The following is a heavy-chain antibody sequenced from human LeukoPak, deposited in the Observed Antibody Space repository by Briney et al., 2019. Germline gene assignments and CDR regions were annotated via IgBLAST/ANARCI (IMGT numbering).Heavy chain of an antibody. J-gene: IGHJ4*02. V-gene: IGHV3-23*01. D-gene: IGHD4-17*01. Sequence: GGSLRLSCAASGFTFSSYVMSWVRQAPGKGLEWVSAISGSGGSTYYADSVKGRFTISRDNSKNTLYLQMNSLRAEDTAVYYCPKDAPVQSYGDLPFDYWGQGTLVTVSS. CDR1: GFTFSSYV. CDR2: ISGSGGST. CDR3: PKDAPVQSYGDLPFDY.